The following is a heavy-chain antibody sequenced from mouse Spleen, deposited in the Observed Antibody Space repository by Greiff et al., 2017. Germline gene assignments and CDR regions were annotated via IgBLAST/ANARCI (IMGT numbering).Heavy chain of an antibody. V-gene: IGHV3-2*02. Sequence: EVKLMDSGPGLVKPSQSLSLTCTVTGYSITSDYAWNWIRQFPGNKLEWMGYISYSGSTSYNPSLKSRISITRDTSKNQFFLQLNSVTTEDTATYYCAATVVARNYAMDYWGQGTSVTVSS. CDR1: GYSITSDYA. D-gene: IGHD1-1*01. J-gene: IGHJ4*01. CDR2: ISYSGST. CDR3: AATVVARNYAMDY.